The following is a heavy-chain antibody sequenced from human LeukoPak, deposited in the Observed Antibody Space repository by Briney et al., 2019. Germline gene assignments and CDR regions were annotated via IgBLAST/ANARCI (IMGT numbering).Heavy chain of an antibody. J-gene: IGHJ4*02. CDR1: GGTFSSYA. CDR3: AGDAGDYYDSSGYSHPTFDY. Sequence: SVKVSCKASGGTFSSYAISWVRQALGQGLEWMGRIIPILGIANYAQKFQGRVTITADKSTSTAYMELSSLRSEDTAVYYCAGDAGDYYDSSGYSHPTFDYWGQGALVTVSS. D-gene: IGHD3-22*01. V-gene: IGHV1-69*04. CDR2: IIPILGIA.